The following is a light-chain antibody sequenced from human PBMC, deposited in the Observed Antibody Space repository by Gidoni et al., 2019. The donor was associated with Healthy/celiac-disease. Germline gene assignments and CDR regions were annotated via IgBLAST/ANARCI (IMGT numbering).Light chain of an antibody. CDR3: KQANSFLLT. V-gene: IGKV1-12*01. CDR2: AAS. J-gene: IGKJ4*01. Sequence: PGKAPKLLIYAASIVQSGVPSRFSGSGSGTDFTLTISSLQPEDFVTYYCKQANSFLLTFGGXTKVEIK.